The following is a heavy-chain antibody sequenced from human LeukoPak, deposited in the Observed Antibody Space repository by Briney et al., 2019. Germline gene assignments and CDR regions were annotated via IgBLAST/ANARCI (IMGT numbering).Heavy chain of an antibody. Sequence: GGSLRLSCAASGFTFSSYSMNWVRQAPGKGLEWVSSISSSSSYIYYADSVKGRFTISRDNSKNTLYLQMNSLRAEDTAVYYCAKEPSRTAGYSSSWYGGGFFDYWGQGTLVTVSS. V-gene: IGHV3-21*01. CDR1: GFTFSSYS. CDR3: AKEPSRTAGYSSSWYGGGFFDY. J-gene: IGHJ4*02. CDR2: ISSSSSYI. D-gene: IGHD6-13*01.